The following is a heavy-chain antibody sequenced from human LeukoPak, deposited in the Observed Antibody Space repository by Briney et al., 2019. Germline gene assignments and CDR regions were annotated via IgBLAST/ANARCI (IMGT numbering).Heavy chain of an antibody. J-gene: IGHJ4*02. CDR3: ARDTPFGTVTTTNVDY. D-gene: IGHD4-17*01. CDR1: GITFTSYG. Sequence: ASVKVYCKASGITFTSYGISWVRQAPGQGLEWMGWNSAYNGNTNYAQKLQGRVTMTTDTSTSTAYMELRSLRSDDTAVYYCARDTPFGTVTTTNVDYWGQGTLVTVSS. V-gene: IGHV1-18*01. CDR2: NSAYNGNT.